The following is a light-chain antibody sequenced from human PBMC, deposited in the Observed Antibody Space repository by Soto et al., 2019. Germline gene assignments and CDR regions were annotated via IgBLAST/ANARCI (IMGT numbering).Light chain of an antibody. CDR2: GAS. J-gene: IGKJ5*01. CDR3: QQYRSSPIT. Sequence: EIVLTQSPGTLSLSPGESATLLCRASQFVSSRYLAWYQQKPGQAPSLLIYGASSRATGIPARFSGSGSGTDFTLTITPLEPEDFAVYFCQQYRSSPITFGQGTRLEIK. CDR1: QFVSSRY. V-gene: IGKV3-20*01.